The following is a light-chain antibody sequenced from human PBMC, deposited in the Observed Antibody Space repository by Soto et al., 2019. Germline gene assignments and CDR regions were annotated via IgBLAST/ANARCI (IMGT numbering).Light chain of an antibody. CDR2: EVT. V-gene: IGLV2-14*03. Sequence: QSALTQPASVSGSPGQSITISCTGTSSDVGGYNYVCWYQQHPGKAPKLIIYEVTNRPSGVSHRFSGSKSGNTASLSIAGLQAEDEADYYCSSYKSSGTVLFGGGTKRTVL. J-gene: IGLJ2*01. CDR1: SSDVGGYNY. CDR3: SSYKSSGTVL.